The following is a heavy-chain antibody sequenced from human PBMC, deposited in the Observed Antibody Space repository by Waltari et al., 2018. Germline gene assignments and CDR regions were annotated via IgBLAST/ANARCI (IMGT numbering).Heavy chain of an antibody. J-gene: IGHJ6*02. CDR1: VASVSSNTAA. Sequence: QVQLQPSGPGLVKPSQTLPLTCSIPVASVSSNTAAWPVSRQSPSRGLEWLGRTYYRSKWYNDYAVSVKGRITIDPDTSKNQFSLQLKSVTPEDTGVYYCARDLVEQQVLLYYYYGMDVWGQGTTVTVSS. V-gene: IGHV6-1*01. CDR3: ARDLVEQQVLLYYYYGMDV. CDR2: TYYRSKWYN. D-gene: IGHD6-13*01.